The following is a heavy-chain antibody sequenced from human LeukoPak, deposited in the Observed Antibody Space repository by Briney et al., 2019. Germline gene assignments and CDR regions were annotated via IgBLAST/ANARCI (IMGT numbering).Heavy chain of an antibody. V-gene: IGHV1-18*01. CDR1: GGTFSSYA. J-gene: IGHJ3*02. CDR2: ISGYNGNT. Sequence: ASVKVSCKASGGTFSSYAISWVRQAPGQGLEWMGWISGYNGNTNYAEKLQGRVTMTTDTSTSTVYMELRSLRSADTAVYYCARDTHRTSDAFDIWGQGTMVTVSS. CDR3: ARDTHRTSDAFDI.